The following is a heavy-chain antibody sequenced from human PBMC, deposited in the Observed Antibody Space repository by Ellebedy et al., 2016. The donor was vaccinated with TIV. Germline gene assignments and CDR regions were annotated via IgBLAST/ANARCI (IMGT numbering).Heavy chain of an antibody. CDR2: INPNIGDT. Sequence: AASVKVSCKASGYTFTDYYIRWVRQAPGQGLEWMGWINPNIGDTNYAQKFQGWVTMTWDTSISTAYMELSRLRSDDTAVYYCARGMGITTVYYYFAMDVWGHGTTVTVSS. J-gene: IGHJ6*02. CDR3: ARGMGITTVYYYFAMDV. CDR1: GYTFTDYY. D-gene: IGHD3-22*01. V-gene: IGHV1-2*04.